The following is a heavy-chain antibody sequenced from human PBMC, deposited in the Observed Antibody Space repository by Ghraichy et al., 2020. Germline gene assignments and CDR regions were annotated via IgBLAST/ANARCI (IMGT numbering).Heavy chain of an antibody. CDR1: GFTFSSYG. CDR3: ARERGYCSSTSCYSGRFDP. Sequence: GGSLRLSCAASGFTFSSYGMHWVRQAPGKGLEWVAVICYDGSNKYYADSVKGRFTISRDNSKNTLYLQMNSLRAEDTAVYYCARERGYCSSTSCYSGRFDPWGQGTLVTVSS. V-gene: IGHV3-33*01. D-gene: IGHD2-2*01. J-gene: IGHJ5*02. CDR2: ICYDGSNK.